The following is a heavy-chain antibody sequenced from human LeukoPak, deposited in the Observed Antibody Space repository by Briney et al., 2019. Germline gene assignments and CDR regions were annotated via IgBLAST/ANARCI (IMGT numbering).Heavy chain of an antibody. J-gene: IGHJ5*02. CDR1: GYTFTPYG. CDR2: ISAYNGNT. V-gene: IGHV1-18*01. CDR3: ARDLIAARPGWFDP. D-gene: IGHD6-6*01. Sequence: ASVKVSCKASGYTFTPYGINWVRQAPGQGLEWMGWISAYNGNTNYAQKLQGRVTMSTDTSTSTAYMELRSLRSDDTAVYYCARDLIAARPGWFDPWGQGTLVTVSS.